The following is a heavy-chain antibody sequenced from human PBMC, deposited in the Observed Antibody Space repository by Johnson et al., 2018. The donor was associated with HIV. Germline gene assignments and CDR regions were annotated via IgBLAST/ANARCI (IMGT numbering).Heavy chain of an antibody. J-gene: IGHJ3*02. CDR3: ARVLRGYDAFDI. CDR2: IYSGGST. D-gene: IGHD6-25*01. Sequence: VQLVESGGGLVQSGGSLRLSCGVSGFAVSSNYMSWVRQAPGKGLEWVSIIYSGGSTYYAESVKGRFTISRDNSKNSLYLQMNSLRADDTAVYYCARVLRGYDAFDIWGQGTMVTVSS. CDR1: GFAVSSNY. V-gene: IGHV3-66*01.